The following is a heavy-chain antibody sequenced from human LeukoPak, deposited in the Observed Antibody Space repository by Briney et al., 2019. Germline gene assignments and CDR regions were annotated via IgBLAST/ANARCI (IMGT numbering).Heavy chain of an antibody. V-gene: IGHV3-43*01. CDR3: AKSSYGDSPPDY. J-gene: IGHJ4*02. CDR2: ISWDGGST. Sequence: RAGGSLRLSCAGSGFTFDDYTMDWVRHAAGKGLEGVSLISWDGGSTYYADSVKGRFTISRDNSKNSLYLQMNSLRTEDTALYYCAKSSYGDSPPDYWGQGTLVTVSS. D-gene: IGHD4-17*01. CDR1: GFTFDDYT.